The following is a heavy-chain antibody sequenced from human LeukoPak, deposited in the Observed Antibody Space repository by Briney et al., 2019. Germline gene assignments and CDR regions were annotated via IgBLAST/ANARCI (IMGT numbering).Heavy chain of an antibody. J-gene: IGHJ3*02. CDR3: ARASRFNYGSGADAFDI. V-gene: IGHV1-69*10. D-gene: IGHD3-10*01. Sequence: ASVKVSCKASGGTFSSYAISWVRPAPGQGLEWMGRIIPIFGIANYAQKLQGRVTITADKSTSKAYVELSSLRSEDTDVYYCARASRFNYGSGADAFDIGGQGTMVTVSS. CDR2: IIPIFGIA. CDR1: GGTFSSYA.